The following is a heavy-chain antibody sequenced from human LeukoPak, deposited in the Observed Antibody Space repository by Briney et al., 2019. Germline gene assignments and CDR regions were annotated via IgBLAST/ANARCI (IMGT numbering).Heavy chain of an antibody. V-gene: IGHV3-23*01. D-gene: IGHD2-2*01. Sequence: GGSLRLSCAASGFSFSSYAMSWVRQAPGKGLQWVSAIVGSGGNMYYADSVKGRFTISRDNFKSTLYLQMNSLRAEDTAFYYCAKGHTWDSTSCPDWGQGTLVTVSS. CDR2: IVGSGGNM. CDR3: AKGHTWDSTSCPD. CDR1: GFSFSSYA. J-gene: IGHJ4*02.